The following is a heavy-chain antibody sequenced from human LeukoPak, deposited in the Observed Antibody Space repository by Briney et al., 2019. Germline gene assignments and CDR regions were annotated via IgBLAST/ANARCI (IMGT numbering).Heavy chain of an antibody. D-gene: IGHD1-26*01. CDR1: GGSISSSTYY. V-gene: IGHV4-39*01. CDR3: ATPYSGGYHGLDI. J-gene: IGHJ3*02. CDR2: IYYSGST. Sequence: SETLSLTCTVSGGSISSSTYYWGWIRQPPGKGLEWIGSIYYSGSTYYNPSLRSRVTISVDTSKNQFSLKLNSVTAADTAVYYCATPYSGGYHGLDIWGQGTMVTVSS.